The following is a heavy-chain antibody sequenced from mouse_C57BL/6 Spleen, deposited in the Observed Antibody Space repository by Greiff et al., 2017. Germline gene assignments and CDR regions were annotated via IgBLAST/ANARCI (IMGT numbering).Heavy chain of an antibody. V-gene: IGHV1-64*01. J-gene: IGHJ3*01. D-gene: IGHD1-1*01. Sequence: QVQLQQSGAELVKPGASVKLSCKASGYTFTSYWMHWVKQRPGQGLEWIGMIHPNSGSTNYNEKFKSKATLTVDKSSSTAYMQLSSLTSEDSAVYYSARYGSRYGGFAYWGQGTLVTVSA. CDR2: IHPNSGST. CDR3: ARYGSRYGGFAY. CDR1: GYTFTSYW.